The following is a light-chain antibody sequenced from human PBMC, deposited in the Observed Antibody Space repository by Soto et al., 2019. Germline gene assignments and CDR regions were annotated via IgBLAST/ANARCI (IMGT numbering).Light chain of an antibody. CDR2: AAS. V-gene: IGKV1-39*01. Sequence: DIQMTQSPSSLSAFVGDRVTITCRASLTISSYLNWYQQKSGKAPKLLISAASSLESGVPPRFSGSGSGTDFTLTITSLQPEDFATYYCQQSHSIPGTFGQGTKVDIK. CDR1: LTISSY. CDR3: QQSHSIPGT. J-gene: IGKJ1*01.